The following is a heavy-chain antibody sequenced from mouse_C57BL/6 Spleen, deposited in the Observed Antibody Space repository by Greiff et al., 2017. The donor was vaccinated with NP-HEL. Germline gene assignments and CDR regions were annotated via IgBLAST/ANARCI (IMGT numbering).Heavy chain of an antibody. J-gene: IGHJ2*01. CDR2: IRLKSDNYAT. Sequence: EVKLQESGGGLVQPGGSMKLSCVASGFTFSNYWMNWVRQSPEKGLEWVAQIRLKSDNYATHYAESVKGRFTISRDDSKSSVYLQMNNLRAEDTGIYYCTATTVVATTYFDYWGQGTTLTVSS. V-gene: IGHV6-3*01. CDR1: GFTFSNYW. D-gene: IGHD1-1*01. CDR3: TATTVVATTYFDY.